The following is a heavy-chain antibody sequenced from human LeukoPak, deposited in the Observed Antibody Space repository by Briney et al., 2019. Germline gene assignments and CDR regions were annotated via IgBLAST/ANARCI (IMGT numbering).Heavy chain of an antibody. CDR1: GFTFSSYA. V-gene: IGHV3-23*01. J-gene: IGHJ4*02. CDR3: ARRELLLDY. CDR2: ISGTGGNT. Sequence: GGSLRLSCAASGFTFSSYAMSWVRQAPGKGLEWVSTISGTGGNTYYADSVKGRFTIARDNAKNSLYLQMNSLRAEDTALYYCARRELLLDYWGQGTLVTVSS. D-gene: IGHD1-26*01.